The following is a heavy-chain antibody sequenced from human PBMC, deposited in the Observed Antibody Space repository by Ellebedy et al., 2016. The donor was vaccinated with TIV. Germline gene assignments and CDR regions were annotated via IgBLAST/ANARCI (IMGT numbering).Heavy chain of an antibody. CDR2: IYDTGST. CDR1: GSSIRTYY. D-gene: IGHD5-24*01. Sequence: SETLSLTXTVSGSSIRTYYWSWIRQPPRNGLAWSGEIYDTGSTNYTPSLKSRVTISVDTSKNQFSLKLSSVTAADTAVYYCARGGGGNGYIYWGQGTLVTVSS. CDR3: ARGGGGNGYIY. V-gene: IGHV4-59*01. J-gene: IGHJ4*02.